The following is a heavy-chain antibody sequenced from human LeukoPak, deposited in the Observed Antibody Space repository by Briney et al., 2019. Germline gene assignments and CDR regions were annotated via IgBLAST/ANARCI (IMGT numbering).Heavy chain of an antibody. CDR2: INHSGST. Sequence: NPSETLSLTCAVYGGSFSGYYWSWIRQPPGKGLEWIGEINHSGSTNYNPSLKSRVTISVDTSKNQFSLKLSSVTAADTAVYYCARQYGLYKYFDYWGQGTLVTVSS. D-gene: IGHD5-24*01. V-gene: IGHV4-34*01. J-gene: IGHJ4*02. CDR3: ARQYGLYKYFDY. CDR1: GGSFSGYY.